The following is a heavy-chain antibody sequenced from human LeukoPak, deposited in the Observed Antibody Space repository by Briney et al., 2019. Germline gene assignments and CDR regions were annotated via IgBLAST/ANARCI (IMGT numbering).Heavy chain of an antibody. CDR2: IDPNSGGT. CDR1: GYTFTDYY. J-gene: IGHJ4*02. CDR3: ARAPRGYSYGFPRSLDY. D-gene: IGHD5-18*01. V-gene: IGHV1-2*02. Sequence: GASVKVSCKASGYTFTDYYIHWLRQAPGQGLEWMGWIDPNSGGTKSAHKFLGRVTMTRDTSISTAYMELSRLMSDDAAVYYCARAPRGYSYGFPRSLDYWGQGTLVTVSS.